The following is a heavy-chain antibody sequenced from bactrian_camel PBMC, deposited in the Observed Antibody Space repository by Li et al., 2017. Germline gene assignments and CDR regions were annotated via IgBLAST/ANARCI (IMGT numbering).Heavy chain of an antibody. CDR3: AAGFAMLVRWLLVENEYTS. D-gene: IGHD6*01. J-gene: IGHJ4*01. CDR2: IDDDGST. V-gene: IGHV3S55*01. Sequence: HVQLVESGGGSVQAGGSLRLSCAAADTYTYYCLGWFRQTPGKEREGVATIDDDGSTTYADSVKDRFTISKDDAENTLYLQLNSLKPEDTARYYCAAGFAMLVRWLLVENEYTSWGLGTQVTVS. CDR1: DTYTYYC.